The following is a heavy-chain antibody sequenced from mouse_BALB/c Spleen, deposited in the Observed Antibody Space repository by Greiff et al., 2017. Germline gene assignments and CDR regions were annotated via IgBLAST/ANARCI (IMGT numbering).Heavy chain of an antibody. CDR1: GYSITSDYA. Sequence: EVHLVESGPGLVKPSQSLSLTCTVTGYSITSDYAWNWIRQFPGNKLEWMGYISYSGSTSYNPSLKSRISITRDTSKNQFFLQLNSVTTEDTATYYCARDYDGVDYWGQGTSVTVSS. J-gene: IGHJ4*01. CDR2: ISYSGST. V-gene: IGHV3-2*02. D-gene: IGHD2-4*01. CDR3: ARDYDGVDY.